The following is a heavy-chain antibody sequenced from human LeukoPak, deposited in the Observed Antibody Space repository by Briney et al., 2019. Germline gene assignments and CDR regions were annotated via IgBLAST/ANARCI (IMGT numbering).Heavy chain of an antibody. Sequence: ASVKVSCKAAGYTFVSYGISWVRQAPGQGLEWMGRISGYNGNTNYAQKFQGRVTMTTETSTSTIYMELRRLRYDDTAVYYCARDRDPYYYDSSGYDDHWGQGTLVTVSS. J-gene: IGHJ4*02. CDR1: GYTFVSYG. V-gene: IGHV1-18*01. CDR2: ISGYNGNT. D-gene: IGHD3-22*01. CDR3: ARDRDPYYYDSSGYDDH.